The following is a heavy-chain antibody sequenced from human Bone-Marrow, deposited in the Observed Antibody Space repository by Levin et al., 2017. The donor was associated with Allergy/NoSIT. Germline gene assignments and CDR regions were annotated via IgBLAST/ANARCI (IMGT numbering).Heavy chain of an antibody. V-gene: IGHV1-18*01. CDR3: ARGHFPYYDYGMDV. J-gene: IGHJ6*02. Sequence: TWVRQAPGQGLEWMGWVSASRSNTNYALNLQDRVTMTTDTATNTAYMELTSLTSDDTAIYYCARGHFPYYDYGMDVWGQGTTVGVSS. CDR2: VSASRSNT.